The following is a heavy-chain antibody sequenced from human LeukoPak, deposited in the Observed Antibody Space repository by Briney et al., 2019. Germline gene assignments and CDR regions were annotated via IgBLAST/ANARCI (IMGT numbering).Heavy chain of an antibody. Sequence: PGGSLRLSCAASGFTFSSNYMSWVRQAPGKGLERVSVIYSGGSTYYADSVKGRFTISRDNSKNTLYLQMNSLRAGDTAVYYCARGGGARYFDYWGQGTLVTVSS. CDR1: GFTFSSNY. D-gene: IGHD3-16*01. J-gene: IGHJ4*02. V-gene: IGHV3-53*01. CDR3: ARGGGARYFDY. CDR2: IYSGGST.